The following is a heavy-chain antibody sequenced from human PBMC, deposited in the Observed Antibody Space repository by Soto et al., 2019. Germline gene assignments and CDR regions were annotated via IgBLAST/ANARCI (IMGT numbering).Heavy chain of an antibody. J-gene: IGHJ6*02. D-gene: IGHD3-16*02. Sequence: QVQLVQSGSEVKKPGSSVKVSCKDSGGTFGSFAISWVRQAPGQGLEWMGGIIPIFGTSVYTQRFKGRIAITADESTGTAYMELSGRRAEDTAVYYGGRRIAVPMDYYYGMDVWGQGTTVTVSS. CDR1: GGTFGSFA. CDR3: GRRIAVPMDYYYGMDV. CDR2: IIPIFGTS. V-gene: IGHV1-69*01.